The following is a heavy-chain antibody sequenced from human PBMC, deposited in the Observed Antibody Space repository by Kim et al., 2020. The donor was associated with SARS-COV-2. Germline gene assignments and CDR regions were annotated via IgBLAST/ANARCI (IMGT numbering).Heavy chain of an antibody. CDR3: TNDNFNGYWS. Sequence: GGSLRLSCAASGFSVSTSYMTWVRQAPGKGLEWVSVIYVGDITNSADSVKGRFTISRDNSKNTLYLQMSSLRVEDTAVYYCTNDNFNGYWSWGQGTLVTVSP. CDR2: IYVGDIT. CDR1: GFSVSTSY. J-gene: IGHJ5*02. D-gene: IGHD3-9*01. V-gene: IGHV3-66*01.